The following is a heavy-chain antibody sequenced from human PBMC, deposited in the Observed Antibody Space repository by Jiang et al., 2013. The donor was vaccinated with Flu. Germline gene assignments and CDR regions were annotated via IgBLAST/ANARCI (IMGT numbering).Heavy chain of an antibody. J-gene: IGHJ4*02. Sequence: SLTCTVSGGSIGTGGYYWSWIRQXPGKGLEWIGYNSYDGGTYYSPSLKSRLTISLDTSKNQVSLNLNSVTSADTAVYYCVADRGYSGFDLHYFDFWGPGILVTVSS. CDR2: NSYDGGT. CDR1: GGSIGTGGYY. D-gene: IGHD5-12*01. CDR3: VADRGYSGFDLHYFDF. V-gene: IGHV4-31*03.